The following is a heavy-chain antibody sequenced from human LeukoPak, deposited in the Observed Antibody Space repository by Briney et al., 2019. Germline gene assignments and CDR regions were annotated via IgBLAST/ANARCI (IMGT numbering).Heavy chain of an antibody. CDR1: GGSISSGNYY. CDR3: ARGRGLLNGSGSYYCDY. Sequence: PSEALSLTCTVSGGSISSGNYYWTWLRQPAGKGLEWIGRIYTSGSTNYNPSLKSRVTMSVDTSKNQFSLKLSSVTAADTAVYYCARGRGLLNGSGSYYCDYWGQGTLVTVSS. V-gene: IGHV4-61*02. J-gene: IGHJ4*02. D-gene: IGHD3-10*01. CDR2: IYTSGST.